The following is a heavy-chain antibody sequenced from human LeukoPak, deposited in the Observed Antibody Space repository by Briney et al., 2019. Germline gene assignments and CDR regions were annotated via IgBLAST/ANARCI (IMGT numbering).Heavy chain of an antibody. J-gene: IGHJ6*04. V-gene: IGHV3-13*01. CDR3: AELGITMIGGV. D-gene: IGHD3-10*02. CDR1: GFTFSNYD. Sequence: GGSLRLSCAASGFTFSNYDMHWVRQATGKGLEWVSGIGTAGDIYYAGSVKGRFTISRENAKNSLYLQMNSLRAGDTAVYYCAELGITMIGGVWGKGTTVTISP. CDR2: IGTAGDI.